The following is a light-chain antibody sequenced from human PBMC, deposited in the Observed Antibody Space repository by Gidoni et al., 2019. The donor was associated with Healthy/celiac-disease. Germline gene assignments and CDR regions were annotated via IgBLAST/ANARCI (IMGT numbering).Light chain of an antibody. V-gene: IGKV1-33*01. Sequence: DIQLTQSPSSLSASVGDRVTSNFQASQDISNYLHWYQQKPGKAPKLLIDDASNLETGLPTRFSGSGTGTDFTFAVSSLQPEGMATYCCQQYENLPPFTFGPGTKVDIK. J-gene: IGKJ3*01. CDR1: QDISNY. CDR3: QQYENLPPFT. CDR2: DAS.